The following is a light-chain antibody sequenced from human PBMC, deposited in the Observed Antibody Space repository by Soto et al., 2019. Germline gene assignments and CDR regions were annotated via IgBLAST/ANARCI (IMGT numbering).Light chain of an antibody. CDR1: SSDVGSYNL. V-gene: IGLV2-23*01. CDR3: CSYAGTITFV. CDR2: EGN. J-gene: IGLJ1*01. Sequence: QSVLTQPASVSGSPGQSITISCTGTSSDVGSYNLVSWYQQHPGKAPKLMIYEGNKRPSGVSNRFSGSKSANTASLTISGLQTEDEADYYCCSYAGTITFVFGTGTKVTVL.